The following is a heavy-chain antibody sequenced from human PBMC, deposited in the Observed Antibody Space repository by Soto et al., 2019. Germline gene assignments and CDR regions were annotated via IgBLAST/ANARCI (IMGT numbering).Heavy chain of an antibody. V-gene: IGHV3-23*01. D-gene: IGHD6-6*01. J-gene: IGHJ4*02. CDR3: AKSHIAARDYYFDY. CDR1: GFTFSSYA. Sequence: GGSLRLSCAASGFTFSSYAMSWVRQAPGKGLEWVSAISGSGGSTYYADSAKGRFTISRDNSKKTLYLQMNSLGAEDTAVYYCAKSHIAARDYYFDYWGQGTLVTVSS. CDR2: ISGSGGST.